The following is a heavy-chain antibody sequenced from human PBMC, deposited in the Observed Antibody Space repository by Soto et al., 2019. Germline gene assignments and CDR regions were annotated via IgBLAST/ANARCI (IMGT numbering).Heavy chain of an antibody. Sequence: EVQVLESGGGLVQPGGSLRLSCAASGFTFNDCAMSWVRQAPGKGLEWVSSISGSGYDIYYADSVKGRFTISRDNRKNVVYLQRYNLRAEDTAVYLCAKSRPRATIFGMVINGVDCWGQGTLVTVSS. J-gene: IGHJ4*02. D-gene: IGHD3-3*01. CDR2: ISGSGYDI. CDR3: AKSRPRATIFGMVINGVDC. V-gene: IGHV3-23*01. CDR1: GFTFNDCA.